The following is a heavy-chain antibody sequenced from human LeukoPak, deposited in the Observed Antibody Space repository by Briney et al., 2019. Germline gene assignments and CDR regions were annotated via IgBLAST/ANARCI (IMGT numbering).Heavy chain of an antibody. J-gene: IGHJ3*02. CDR1: GFTFGDYA. Sequence: GRSLRLSCTASGFTFGDYAMSWVRQAPGKGLESVGFIRSKAYGGTTEYAASVKGRFTISRDDSKSIAYLQMNSLKTEDTAVYYCTSFYYYGSGSYYNVYGAFDIWGQGTMVTVSS. CDR3: TSFYYYGSGSYYNVYGAFDI. D-gene: IGHD3-10*01. V-gene: IGHV3-49*04. CDR2: IRSKAYGGTT.